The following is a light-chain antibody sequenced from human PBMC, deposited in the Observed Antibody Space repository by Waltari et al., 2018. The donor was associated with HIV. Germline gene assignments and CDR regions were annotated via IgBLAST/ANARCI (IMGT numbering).Light chain of an antibody. CDR1: SRSIASNY. Sequence: NFMLTQPPSVAESPGTTVTISYTRSSRSIASNYVHRYQQRPGSAPTTLIYEDDQRPSGVPDRFSGSIDTSSNSTSLTISGLKTEDEADYYCQSFDTSNQWIFGGGTKLTVL. CDR2: EDD. CDR3: QSFDTSNQWI. J-gene: IGLJ2*01. V-gene: IGLV6-57*03.